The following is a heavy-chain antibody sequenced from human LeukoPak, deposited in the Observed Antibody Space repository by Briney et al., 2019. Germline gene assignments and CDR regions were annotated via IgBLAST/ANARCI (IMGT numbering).Heavy chain of an antibody. D-gene: IGHD6-13*01. J-gene: IGHJ3*02. Sequence: SVKVSCKASGGTFSSYAISWVRQAPGQGLEWMGGIIPIFGTANYAQKFQGRVTITADESTSTAYMELSSLRSEDTAVYYCARCPRIPSIAAAGADAFDIWGQGTMVTVSS. V-gene: IGHV1-69*13. CDR1: GGTFSSYA. CDR2: IIPIFGTA. CDR3: ARCPRIPSIAAAGADAFDI.